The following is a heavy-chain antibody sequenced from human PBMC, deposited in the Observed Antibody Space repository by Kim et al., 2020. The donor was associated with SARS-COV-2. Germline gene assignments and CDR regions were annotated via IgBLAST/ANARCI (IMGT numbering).Heavy chain of an antibody. CDR3: ARGQGAKQTPSGSGSALHWFDP. J-gene: IGHJ5*02. CDR2: IYTSGST. Sequence: SETLSLTCTVSGGSISSYYWSWIRQPAGKGLEWIGRIYTSGSTNYNPSLKSRVTMSVDTSKNQFSLKLSSVTAADTAVYYCARGQGAKQTPSGSGSALHWFDPWGQGTLVTVSS. CDR1: GGSISSYY. D-gene: IGHD3-10*01. V-gene: IGHV4-4*07.